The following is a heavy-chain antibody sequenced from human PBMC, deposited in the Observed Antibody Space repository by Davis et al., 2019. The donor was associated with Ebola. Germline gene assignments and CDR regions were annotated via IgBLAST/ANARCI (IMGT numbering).Heavy chain of an antibody. Sequence: GESLKISCAASGFTFSSYAMSWVRQAPGKGLEWVSAISGSGGSTYYADSVKGRFTISRDNSKNTLYLQMNSLSAEDTAVYYCAKGQSSSWVYFDYWGQGTLVTVSA. D-gene: IGHD6-13*01. V-gene: IGHV3-23*01. CDR3: AKGQSSSWVYFDY. J-gene: IGHJ4*02. CDR2: ISGSGGST. CDR1: GFTFSSYA.